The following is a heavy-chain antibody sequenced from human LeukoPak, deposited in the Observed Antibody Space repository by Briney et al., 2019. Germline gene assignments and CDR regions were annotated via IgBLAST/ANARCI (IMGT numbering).Heavy chain of an antibody. Sequence: ASVKVSCKASGGTFSSYAISWVRQAPGQGLEWMGGIIPIFGTANYAQKFQGRVTITADKSTSTAYMELSSLRSEDTAVYYCARCYYGSGSYYKYYFDYWGQGTLVTVSS. J-gene: IGHJ4*02. CDR1: GGTFSSYA. V-gene: IGHV1-69*06. CDR3: ARCYYGSGSYYKYYFDY. D-gene: IGHD3-10*01. CDR2: IIPIFGTA.